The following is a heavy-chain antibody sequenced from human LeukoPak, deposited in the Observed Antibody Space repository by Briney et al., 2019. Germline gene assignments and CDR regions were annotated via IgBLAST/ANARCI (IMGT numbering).Heavy chain of an antibody. V-gene: IGHV3-74*01. CDR1: GFTFSNYG. CDR3: ARGRGWYFDL. CDR2: INSDGRII. J-gene: IGHJ2*01. D-gene: IGHD3-10*01. Sequence: GGSLRLSCAASGFTFSNYGMHWVRQVPGKGLVWVSHINSDGRIINYADSVKGRFTISRDNAKNTLYLQMNSLRVEDTAVYYCARGRGWYFDLWGGGTLVTVSS.